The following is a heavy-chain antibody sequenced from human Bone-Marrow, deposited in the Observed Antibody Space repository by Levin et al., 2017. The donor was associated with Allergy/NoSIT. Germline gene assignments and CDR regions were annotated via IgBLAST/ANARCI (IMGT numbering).Heavy chain of an antibody. CDR1: GGSFSGYY. V-gene: IGHV4-34*01. D-gene: IGHD6-19*01. CDR3: AREGWLVPEYGYFDL. J-gene: IGHJ2*01. Sequence: SETLSLTCAVYGGSFSGYYWSWIRQPPGKGLEWLGEINHSGSTNYNPSLKSRVTISVDTSKNQFSLKLSSVTAADTAVYYCAREGWLVPEYGYFDLWGRGTLVTVSS. CDR2: INHSGST.